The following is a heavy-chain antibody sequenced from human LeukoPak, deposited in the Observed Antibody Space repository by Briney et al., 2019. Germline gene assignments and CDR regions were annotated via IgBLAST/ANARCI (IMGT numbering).Heavy chain of an antibody. V-gene: IGHV3-49*02. CDR2: IRSKGYGGTT. J-gene: IGHJ4*02. D-gene: IGHD5-18*01. CDR1: GFNFRNYW. CDR3: TRARGYSYGYSDY. Sequence: PGGSLRLSCAASGFNFRNYWMGWVRQAPGKGLEWVGFIRSKGYGGTTEYGASVKGRFSISRDDSKSIAYLQMNSLKTEDTAVYYCTRARGYSYGYSDYWGQGTLVTVSS.